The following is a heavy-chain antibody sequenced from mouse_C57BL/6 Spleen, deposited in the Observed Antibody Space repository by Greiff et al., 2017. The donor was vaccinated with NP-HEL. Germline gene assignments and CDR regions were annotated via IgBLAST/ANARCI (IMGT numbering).Heavy chain of an antibody. CDR2: IDPSDSYT. Sequence: VQLQQSGAELVKPGASVKLSCKASGYTFTSYWMQWVKQRPGQGLEWIGEIDPSDSYTNYNQKFKGKATLTVDTSSSTAYMQLSSLTSEDSAVYYCARRTSSWFAYWGQGTLVTAAA. V-gene: IGHV1-50*01. CDR1: GYTFTSYW. J-gene: IGHJ3*01. CDR3: ARRTSSWFAY.